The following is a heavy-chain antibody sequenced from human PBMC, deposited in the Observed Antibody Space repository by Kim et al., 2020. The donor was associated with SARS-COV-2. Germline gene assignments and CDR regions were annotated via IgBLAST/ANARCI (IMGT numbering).Heavy chain of an antibody. CDR1: GGSISSSSYY. J-gene: IGHJ5*02. CDR3: ARHGRYGDPGGWFDP. CDR2: IYYSGST. D-gene: IGHD4-17*01. V-gene: IGHV4-39*01. Sequence: SETLSLTCTVSGGSISSSSYYWGWIRQPPGKGLEWIGSIYYSGSTYYNPSLKSRVTISVDTSKNQFSLKLSSVTAADTAVYYCARHGRYGDPGGWFDPWGQGTLVTVSS.